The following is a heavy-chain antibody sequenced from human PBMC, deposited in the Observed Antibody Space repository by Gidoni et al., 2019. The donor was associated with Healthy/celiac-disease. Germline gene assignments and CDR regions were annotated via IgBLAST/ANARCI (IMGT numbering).Heavy chain of an antibody. CDR3: ARAWAGAYNWFDP. CDR1: GGSFSGYY. J-gene: IGHJ5*02. CDR2: INHSGST. D-gene: IGHD3-10*01. Sequence: QVQLQQWGAGLLKPSETLSLTCAVYGGSFSGYYWSWIRQPPGKGLEWIGEINHSGSTNYNPSLKSRVTISVDTSKNQFSLKLSSVTAADTAVYYCARAWAGAYNWFDPWGQGTLVTVSS. V-gene: IGHV4-34*01.